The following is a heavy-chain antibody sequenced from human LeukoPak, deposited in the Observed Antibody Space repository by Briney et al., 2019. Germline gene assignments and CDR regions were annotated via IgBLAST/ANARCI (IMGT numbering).Heavy chain of an antibody. CDR3: ARHPTLYDNREGVAFDI. CDR2: IYPGDSDT. CDR1: GYSFTSYW. J-gene: IGHJ3*02. D-gene: IGHD1-14*01. Sequence: GESLKISCKGSGYSFTSYWIGWVRQMPGKGLEWMGIIYPGDSDTRYSPSFQGQVTISADKSISTAYLQWSSLKASDTAMYYCARHPTLYDNREGVAFDIWGQGTMVTVSS. V-gene: IGHV5-51*01.